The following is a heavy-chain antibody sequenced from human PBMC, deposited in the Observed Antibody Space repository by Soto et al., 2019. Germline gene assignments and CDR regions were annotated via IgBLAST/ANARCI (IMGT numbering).Heavy chain of an antibody. D-gene: IGHD6-19*01. CDR3: AKDLHRSSGWYGGTLLSY. Sequence: GSLRLSCAASGFTFSSYAMSWVRQAPGKGLEWVSAISGSGGSTYYADSVKGRFTISRDNSKNTLYLQMNSLRAEDTAVYYCAKDLHRSSGWYGGTLLSYWGQGTLVTVSS. CDR1: GFTFSSYA. CDR2: ISGSGGST. V-gene: IGHV3-23*01. J-gene: IGHJ4*02.